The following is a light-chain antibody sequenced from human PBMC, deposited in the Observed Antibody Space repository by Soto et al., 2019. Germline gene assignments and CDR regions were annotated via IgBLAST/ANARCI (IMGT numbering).Light chain of an antibody. CDR2: AAS. Sequence: DIQMTQSPSSLSASFGDRVTITCRASQGIGVYLAWLQQKPGNAPKLLIYAASTLQSGVPSRFSGSGSGTDFTLTISGLQPADVATYYCQKYNSDPLTFGGGTKVEIK. J-gene: IGKJ4*01. CDR3: QKYNSDPLT. CDR1: QGIGVY. V-gene: IGKV1-27*01.